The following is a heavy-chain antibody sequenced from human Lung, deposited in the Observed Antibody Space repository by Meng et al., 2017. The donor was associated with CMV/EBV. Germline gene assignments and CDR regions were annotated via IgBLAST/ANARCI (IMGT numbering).Heavy chain of an antibody. CDR3: ARDRAWLGRGSFDF. CDR2: IYVSKNT. Sequence: SCAASRFPFSTYSMNWVRQAPGKGLEWIGYIYVSKNTKYNPSLQSRVTMSVDTTKNQVFLKLSSVTAADTAVYYCARDRAWLGRGSFDFWGQGAVVTVSS. J-gene: IGHJ3*01. V-gene: IGHV4-59*01. CDR1: RFPFSTYS. D-gene: IGHD3-9*01.